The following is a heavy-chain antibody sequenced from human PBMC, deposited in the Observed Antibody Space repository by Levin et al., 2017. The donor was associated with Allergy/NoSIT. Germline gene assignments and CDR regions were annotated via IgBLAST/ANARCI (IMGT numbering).Heavy chain of an antibody. D-gene: IGHD5-18*01. CDR3: ARFEEEDTAMAPNDY. CDR2: IYYSGST. J-gene: IGHJ4*02. Sequence: NASETLSLTCTVSGGSISSYYWSWIRQPPGKGLEWIGYIYYSGSTNYNPSLKSRVTISVDTSKNQFSLKLSSVTAADTAVYYCARFEEEDTAMAPNDYWGQGTLVTVSS. V-gene: IGHV4-59*01. CDR1: GGSISSYY.